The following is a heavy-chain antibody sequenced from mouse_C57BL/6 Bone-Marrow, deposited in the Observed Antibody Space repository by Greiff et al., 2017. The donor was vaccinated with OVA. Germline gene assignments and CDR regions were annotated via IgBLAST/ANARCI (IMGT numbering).Heavy chain of an antibody. CDR3: ARRDGYDYTWFAY. Sequence: EVQLQQSGPELVKPGASVKMSCKASGYTFTDYNMHWVKQSLGKSLEWIGYINPNNGGTSYNQKFKGKATLTVNKSSSTAYMELRSLTSEDSAVYYCARRDGYDYTWFAYWGQGTLVTVSA. V-gene: IGHV1-22*01. CDR1: GYTFTDYN. J-gene: IGHJ3*01. CDR2: INPNNGGT. D-gene: IGHD2-4*01.